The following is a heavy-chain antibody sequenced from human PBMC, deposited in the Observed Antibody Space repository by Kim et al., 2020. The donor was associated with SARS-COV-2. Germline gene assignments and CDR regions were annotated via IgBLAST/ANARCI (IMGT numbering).Heavy chain of an antibody. D-gene: IGHD5-12*01. CDR2: IKSKTDGGTT. V-gene: IGHV3-15*01. Sequence: GGSLRLSCAASGFTFSNAWMSWVRQAPGKGLEWVGRIKSKTDGGTTDYAAPVKGRFTISRDDSKNTLYLQMNSLKTEDTAVYYCTTDWGRRDGYKKANRGDYWGQGTLVTVSS. CDR1: GFTFSNAW. J-gene: IGHJ4*02. CDR3: TTDWGRRDGYKKANRGDY.